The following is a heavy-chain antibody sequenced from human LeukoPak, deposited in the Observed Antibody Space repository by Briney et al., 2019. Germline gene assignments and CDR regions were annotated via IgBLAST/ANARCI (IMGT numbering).Heavy chain of an antibody. D-gene: IGHD3-22*01. CDR2: INPNNGGT. V-gene: IGHV1-2*02. CDR1: GHTFTGYY. CDR3: ATSMNGFSSGSYYFDY. Sequence: ASVKVSCKASGHTFTGYYMHWVRQASGQGPEWMGWINPNNGGTNYAQKFQGRVTMTRDTSVSTAYVELRRLRSDDTAIYYCATSMNGFSSGSYYFDYWGQGALVTVSS. J-gene: IGHJ4*02.